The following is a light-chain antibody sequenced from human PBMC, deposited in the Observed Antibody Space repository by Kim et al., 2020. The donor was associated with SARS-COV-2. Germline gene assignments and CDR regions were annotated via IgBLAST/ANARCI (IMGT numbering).Light chain of an antibody. CDR3: KVWDSSTYV. J-gene: IGLJ1*01. Sequence: SYELTQPLSVSVAQGQTARITCGGNNIGSKNVHWYQQKPGQAPVLVIYRDSNRPSGIPDRFSGFNSGNTATLTISRAQAGEEADYYCKVWDSSTYVFGTGTKVTVL. CDR1: NIGSKN. V-gene: IGLV3-9*01. CDR2: RDS.